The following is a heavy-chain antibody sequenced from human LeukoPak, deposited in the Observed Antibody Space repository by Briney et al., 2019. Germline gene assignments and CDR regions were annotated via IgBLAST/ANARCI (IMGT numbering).Heavy chain of an antibody. CDR3: AKDMEPAAGFFDY. CDR2: IRYDGSNK. CDR1: GFTFSSYG. D-gene: IGHD6-13*01. J-gene: IGHJ4*02. V-gene: IGHV3-30*02. Sequence: GGSLRLSCAASGFTFSSYGMHWVRQAPGKGLEWVAFIRYDGSNKYYADSVKGRFTISRDNSKNTLYLQMNSLRAEDTAVYYCAKDMEPAAGFFDYWGQGTLVTASS.